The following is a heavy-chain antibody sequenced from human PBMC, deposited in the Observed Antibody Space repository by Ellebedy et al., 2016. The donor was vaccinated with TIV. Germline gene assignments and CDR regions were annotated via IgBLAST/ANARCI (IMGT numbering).Heavy chain of an antibody. CDR1: GFIFSNSG. CDR2: MRFDGNNA. J-gene: IGHJ6*02. CDR3: ASDRGNYGGAPYNGMDI. Sequence: GGSLRLSCAASGFIFSNSGMNWVRQAPGKGLEWVAFMRFDGNNAYYADSAKGRFTISRDNSKNTLYLQMDSLRVEETAVYYCASDRGNYGGAPYNGMDIWGQGTTVTVSS. D-gene: IGHD3-10*01. V-gene: IGHV3-30*02.